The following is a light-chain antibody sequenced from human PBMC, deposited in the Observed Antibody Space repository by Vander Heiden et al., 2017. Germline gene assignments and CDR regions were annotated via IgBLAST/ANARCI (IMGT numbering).Light chain of an antibody. J-gene: IGLJ3*02. Sequence: SDDLTQPPSVSVSPGQTAIITCSGEKLGDDYVCWYQQKPGQSPALVIYQDDKRPSGIPERFSGSNSGSTATLTISGTQTMDEADYYCQACDSGTAVFGGGTRLTV. CDR1: KLGDDY. CDR2: QDD. V-gene: IGLV3-1*01. CDR3: QACDSGTAV.